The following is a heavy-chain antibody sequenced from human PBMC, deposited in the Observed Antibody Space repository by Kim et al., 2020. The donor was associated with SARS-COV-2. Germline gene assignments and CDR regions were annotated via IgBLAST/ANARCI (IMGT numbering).Heavy chain of an antibody. CDR2: IYPGDSDT. Sequence: GESLKISCKGSGYSFTSYWIGWVRQMPGKGLEWMGIIYPGDSDTRYSPSFQGQVTISADKSISTAYLQWSSLKASDTAMYYCARLIPDYYDSSGLYFQHWGQGTLVTVSS. J-gene: IGHJ1*01. D-gene: IGHD3-22*01. CDR3: ARLIPDYYDSSGLYFQH. V-gene: IGHV5-51*01. CDR1: GYSFTSYW.